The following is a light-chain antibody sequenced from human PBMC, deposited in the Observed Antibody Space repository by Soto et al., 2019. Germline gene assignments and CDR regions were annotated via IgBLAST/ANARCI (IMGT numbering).Light chain of an antibody. Sequence: QSALTQPPSASGTLGQRVFISCSGSSSNVGGTNYAYWYQQLPGAAPKLLMHSNNLRPSGVPERISGSKSGTSASLAISGLRSEDEAVYYCASWDDRLGAVIFGGGTKVTVL. J-gene: IGLJ2*01. CDR1: SSNVGGTNY. CDR3: ASWDDRLGAVI. CDR2: SNN. V-gene: IGLV1-47*02.